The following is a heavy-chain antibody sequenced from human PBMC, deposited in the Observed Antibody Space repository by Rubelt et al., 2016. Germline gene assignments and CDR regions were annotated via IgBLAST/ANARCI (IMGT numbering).Heavy chain of an antibody. D-gene: IGHD3-22*01. CDR1: GGSFSGYY. CDR2: INHSGST. Sequence: QVQLQQWGAGLLKPSETLSLTCAVYGGSFSGYYWSWIRQPPGKGLEWIGEINHSGSTNYNPSLKCRATISVDTSKKQFSRKMSSVTAADTAVYYCARRPYAYYHDSSGNPYYFDYWGQGTLVTVSS. V-gene: IGHV4-34*01. CDR3: ARRPYAYYHDSSGNPYYFDY. J-gene: IGHJ4*02.